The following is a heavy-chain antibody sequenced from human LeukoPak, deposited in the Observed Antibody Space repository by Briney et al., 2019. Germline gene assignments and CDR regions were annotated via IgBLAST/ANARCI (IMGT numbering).Heavy chain of an antibody. J-gene: IGHJ4*02. V-gene: IGHV3-30-3*01. CDR1: GFTFSSYA. CDR3: AKDVLELYDIYDY. D-gene: IGHD3-9*01. Sequence: GGSLRLSCAASGFTFSSYAMSWVRQAPGKGLEWVAVISYDGSNKYYADSVKGRFTISRDNSKNTLYLQMNSLRAEDTAVHYCAKDVLELYDIYDYWGQGTLVTVSS. CDR2: ISYDGSNK.